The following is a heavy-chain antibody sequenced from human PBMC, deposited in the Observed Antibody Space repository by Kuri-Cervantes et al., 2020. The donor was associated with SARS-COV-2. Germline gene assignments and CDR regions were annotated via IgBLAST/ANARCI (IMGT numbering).Heavy chain of an antibody. CDR3: ARDISPYSSSYAFDI. CDR1: GFTFSSYG. J-gene: IGHJ3*02. CDR2: IWYDGNKK. Sequence: GGSLRLSCAASGFTFSSYGMHWVRQAPGKGLEWVAVIWYDGNKKYYADAVKGRFTISRDNSNKNTLCVQMNSLRAEDTAVYYCARDISPYSSSYAFDIWGQGTMVTVSS. D-gene: IGHD6-6*01. V-gene: IGHV3-33*01.